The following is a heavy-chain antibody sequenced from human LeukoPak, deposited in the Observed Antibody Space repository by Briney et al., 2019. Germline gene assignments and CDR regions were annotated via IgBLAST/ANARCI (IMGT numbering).Heavy chain of an antibody. D-gene: IGHD6-13*01. J-gene: IGHJ3*02. Sequence: GGSLRLSCTASGFTLSSYALHWVRQAPGKGLEYVSAISSDGGATYYANSVKGRFTISRDNSKNTLYLQMGSLRAEDMAVYYCARGGIAATRHAFDIWGQGTMVTVSS. V-gene: IGHV3-64*01. CDR1: GFTLSSYA. CDR2: ISSDGGAT. CDR3: ARGGIAATRHAFDI.